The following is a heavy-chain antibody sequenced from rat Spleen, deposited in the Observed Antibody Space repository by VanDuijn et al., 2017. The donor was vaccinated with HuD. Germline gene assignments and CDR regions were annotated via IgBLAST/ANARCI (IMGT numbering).Heavy chain of an antibody. CDR2: IFHDGSPT. CDR1: GFIFTNYD. J-gene: IGHJ2*01. CDR3: ATGGIYNNYGFAY. V-gene: IGHV5S10*01. Sequence: EVQLVESGGGLVQPGRSMKLSCAASGFIFTNYDMAWVRQAPTKGLEWVATIFHDGSPTFYRDSVKGRFTISRDNAQSTLYLQMDSLKSEDTATYYCATGGIYNNYGFAYWGQGVMVTVSS. D-gene: IGHD1-10*01.